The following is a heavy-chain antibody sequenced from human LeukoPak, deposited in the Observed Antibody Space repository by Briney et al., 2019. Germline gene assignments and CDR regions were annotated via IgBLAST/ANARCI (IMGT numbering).Heavy chain of an antibody. CDR1: GGSFSGYY. V-gene: IGHV4-34*01. J-gene: IGHJ6*04. CDR3: ARGSSSGWFLGDV. Sequence: SETLSLTCTVYGGSFSGYYWSWIRQPPGKGLEWIGEINHSGSTNYNPSLKSRVTISVDTSKNQFSLNLSSVTAADTAVYYCARGSSSGWFLGDVWGKGTTVTVSS. CDR2: INHSGST. D-gene: IGHD6-19*01.